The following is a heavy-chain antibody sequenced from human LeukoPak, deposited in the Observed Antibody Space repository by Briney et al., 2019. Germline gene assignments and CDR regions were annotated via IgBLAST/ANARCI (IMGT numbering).Heavy chain of an antibody. D-gene: IGHD3-3*01. CDR2: INPNRGGT. CDR1: GYTFTGND. J-gene: IGHJ4*02. CDR3: AREDGDRGYYFDY. Sequence: ASVKVSCKASGYTFTGNDMHWVLQAPGQGLEWMGRINPNRGGTNYAQKFQGRVTMTRDTSISTAYMEQSRLRSDDTAVYYCAREDGDRGYYFDYWGQGTLVTVSS. V-gene: IGHV1-2*06.